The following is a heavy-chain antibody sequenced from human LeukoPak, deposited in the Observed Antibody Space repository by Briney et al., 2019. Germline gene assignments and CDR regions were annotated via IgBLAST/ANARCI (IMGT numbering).Heavy chain of an antibody. CDR1: GGSFSGYY. CDR2: INHSGST. J-gene: IGHJ4*02. Sequence: PSETLSLTCAVYGGSFSGYYWSWIRQPPGKGLEWIGEINHSGSTNYNPSLKSRVTISVDTSKNQFSLKLSSVTAADTAVYYCARRGRDSSGWNFDYWGQGTLVTVSS. V-gene: IGHV4-34*01. CDR3: ARRGRDSSGWNFDY. D-gene: IGHD6-19*01.